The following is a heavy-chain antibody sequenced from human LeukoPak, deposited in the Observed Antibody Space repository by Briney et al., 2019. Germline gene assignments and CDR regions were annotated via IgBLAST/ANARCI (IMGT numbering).Heavy chain of an antibody. CDR3: ASSTTRYCSSTSCYIHFDY. Sequence: PGGSLRLSCAASGFTFSSYVMSWVRQAPGKGLEWVSGISESGGSTYYPDSVKGRFTISRDNSKNTLYLQMNSLRAEDTAVYSCASSTTRYCSSTSCYIHFDYWGQGTLVTVSS. D-gene: IGHD2-2*02. CDR2: ISESGGST. CDR1: GFTFSSYV. J-gene: IGHJ4*02. V-gene: IGHV3-23*01.